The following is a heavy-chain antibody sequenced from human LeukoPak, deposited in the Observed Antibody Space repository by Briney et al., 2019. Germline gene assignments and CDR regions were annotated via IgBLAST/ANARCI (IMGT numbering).Heavy chain of an antibody. CDR2: IRSNSDGGTI. CDR3: ATDFYDST. J-gene: IGHJ5*02. CDR1: GFTFSNAW. V-gene: IGHV3-15*07. Sequence: PGGSLRLSCATSGFTFSNAWMNWVRQAPGKGLEWVGRIRSNSDGGTIDYAAPVKGRFTHSRDDSKTTLYLQMNSLQTEDTAVYYCATDFYDSTWGQGTLVTVSS. D-gene: IGHD3-22*01.